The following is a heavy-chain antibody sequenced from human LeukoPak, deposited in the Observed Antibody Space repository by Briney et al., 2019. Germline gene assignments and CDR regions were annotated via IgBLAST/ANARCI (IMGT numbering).Heavy chain of an antibody. CDR1: GYSFTTHW. CDR3: ARLEEDLTLGVAGYWFVP. V-gene: IGHV5-51*01. J-gene: IGHJ5*02. D-gene: IGHD3-16*01. CDR2: IYPDDSNT. Sequence: GESLKISCKGFGYSFTTHWIGWVRQMPGKGLEWMGIIYPDDSNTRYSPSFQGQVTLSADKSINTAYLQWSSLRASDTAMYYCARLEEDLTLGVAGYWFVPWGQGTLVTVSS.